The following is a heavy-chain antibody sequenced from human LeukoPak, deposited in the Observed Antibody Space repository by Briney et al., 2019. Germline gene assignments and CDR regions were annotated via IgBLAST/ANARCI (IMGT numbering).Heavy chain of an antibody. J-gene: IGHJ4*02. Sequence: SVKVSCKASGGTFSSYAISWVRQAPGQGLEWMGRIIPIFGTANYAQKSQGRVTITTDESTSTAYMELSSLRSEDTAVYYCARESYPGYSSSWGFDYWGQGTLVTVSS. CDR1: GGTFSSYA. CDR2: IIPIFGTA. D-gene: IGHD6-13*01. CDR3: ARESYPGYSSSWGFDY. V-gene: IGHV1-69*05.